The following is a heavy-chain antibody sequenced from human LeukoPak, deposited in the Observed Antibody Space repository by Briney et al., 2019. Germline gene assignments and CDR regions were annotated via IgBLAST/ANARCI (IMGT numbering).Heavy chain of an antibody. Sequence: SETLSLTCTVSGYSISSGYYWGWIRQPPGKGLEWIGSIYHSGSTYYNPSLKSRVTISVDTSKNQFSLKLSSVTAADTAVYYCARDPLTYYYGSGRFWGQGTLVTVSP. CDR3: ARDPLTYYYGSGRF. CDR2: IYHSGST. V-gene: IGHV4-38-2*02. D-gene: IGHD3-10*01. CDR1: GYSISSGYY. J-gene: IGHJ4*02.